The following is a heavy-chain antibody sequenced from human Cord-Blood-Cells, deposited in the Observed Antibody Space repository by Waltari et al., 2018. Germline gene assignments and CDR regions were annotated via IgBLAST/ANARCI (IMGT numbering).Heavy chain of an antibody. J-gene: IGHJ5*02. CDR2: LDTESGET. D-gene: IGHD6-6*01. Sequence: QVQLVQSGAEVKKPGASVKVSCKVSGYTLTELSMHWVRQAPGKGLEWMGGLDTESGETIYAQKFQGRVTMTEDTSTDTAYMELSSLRSEDTAVYYCARGPAARPSYNWFDPWGQGTLVTVSS. CDR3: ARGPAARPSYNWFDP. CDR1: GYTLTELS. V-gene: IGHV1-24*01.